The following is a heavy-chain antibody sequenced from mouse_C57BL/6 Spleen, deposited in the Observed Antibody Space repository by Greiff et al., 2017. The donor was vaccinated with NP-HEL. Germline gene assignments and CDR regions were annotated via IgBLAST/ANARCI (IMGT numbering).Heavy chain of an antibody. Sequence: QVQLQQPGAELVMPGASVKLSCKASGYTFTSYWMHWVKQRPGQGLEWIGEIDPSDSYTNYNQKFKGKSTLTVDKSSSTAYMQLSSLTSEDSAVYYGARREAFDYWGQGTTLTVSS. CDR2: IDPSDSYT. J-gene: IGHJ2*01. CDR1: GYTFTSYW. V-gene: IGHV1-69*01. CDR3: ARREAFDY.